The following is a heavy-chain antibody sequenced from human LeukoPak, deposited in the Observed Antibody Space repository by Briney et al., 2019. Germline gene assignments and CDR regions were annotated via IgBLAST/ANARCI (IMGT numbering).Heavy chain of an antibody. J-gene: IGHJ4*01. CDR3: ARDLVGATSTFAY. CDR2: IIGSGDET. V-gene: IGHV3-23*01. CDR1: GFTFSNYA. Sequence: GRSLRLSCAGSGFTFSNYAMNWVRQAPGKGLEWVSGIIGSGDETYFADSVRGRFTISRDNSKNTPYLQMNSLRAEDTALYYCARDLVGATSTFAYWGQGTLVTVSS. D-gene: IGHD1-26*01.